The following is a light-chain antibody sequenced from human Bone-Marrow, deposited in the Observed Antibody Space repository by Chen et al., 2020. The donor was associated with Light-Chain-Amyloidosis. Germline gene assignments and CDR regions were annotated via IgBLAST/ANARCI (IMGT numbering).Light chain of an antibody. CDR2: RDT. CDR1: GLPTKC. Sequence: SYELTQPPSVSVSPGQTAGITCTGDGLPTKCAYWYQQKPGQAPVLVIHRDTERPSGISERFSGSSAGRTATLTISGVQAEDEADYHCQSADSSGTYEVIFGGGTKLTVL. V-gene: IGLV3-25*03. J-gene: IGLJ2*01. CDR3: QSADSSGTYEVI.